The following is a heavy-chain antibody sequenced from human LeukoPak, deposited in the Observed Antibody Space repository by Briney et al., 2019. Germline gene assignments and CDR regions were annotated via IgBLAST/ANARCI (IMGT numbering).Heavy chain of an antibody. CDR3: AGDKGRLRYFDWLLYDAFDI. J-gene: IGHJ3*02. CDR1: GFTFSSYW. D-gene: IGHD3-9*01. CDR2: IKQDGSEK. V-gene: IGHV3-7*01. Sequence: GESLRLSCAASGFTFSSYWMSWVRQAPGKGLEWVANIKQDGSEKYYVDSVKGRFTISRDNAKNSLYLQMNSLRAEDTAVYYCAGDKGRLRYFDWLLYDAFDIWGQGTMVTVSS.